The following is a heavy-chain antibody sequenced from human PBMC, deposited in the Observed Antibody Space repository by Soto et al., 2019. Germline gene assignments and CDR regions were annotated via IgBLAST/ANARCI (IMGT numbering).Heavy chain of an antibody. V-gene: IGHV5-51*07. J-gene: IGHJ6*02. CDR1: GYRFTSYW. D-gene: IGHD2-15*01. CDR3: ARVVTHYYYYGMDV. Sequence: GESLKISCQGSGYRFTSYWIGWVHQLPGKGLEWMGIIYPGDSDTRYSPSFQGQVTISADKSISTAYLQWSSLKASDTAMYYCARVVTHYYYYGMDVWGQGTTVTVSS. CDR2: IYPGDSDT.